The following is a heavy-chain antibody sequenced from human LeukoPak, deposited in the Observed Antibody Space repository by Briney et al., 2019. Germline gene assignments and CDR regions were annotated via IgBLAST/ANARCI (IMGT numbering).Heavy chain of an antibody. Sequence: SETLSLTCTVSGGSISYRRYCWGWIRQPPWKGLEGIGSICESGTTYYNPSLKSRVTMSVDTSKNQFSLQVSSVTAADTAVYYCARNLVFITTQNYIDYWGQGTLVTVSS. J-gene: IGHJ4*02. CDR1: GGSISYRRYC. V-gene: IGHV4-39*01. CDR3: ARNLVFITTQNYIDY. D-gene: IGHD3-22*01. CDR2: ICESGTT.